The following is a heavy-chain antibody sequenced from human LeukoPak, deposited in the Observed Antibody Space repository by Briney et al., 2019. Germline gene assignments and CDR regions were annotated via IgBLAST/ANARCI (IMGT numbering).Heavy chain of an antibody. CDR1: GYSISSGYY. V-gene: IGHV4-38-2*01. J-gene: IGHJ3*02. D-gene: IGHD5-12*01. CDR3: ARHGGSRVATSAPFDAFDI. CDR2: IYHSGST. Sequence: SETLSLTCAVSGYSISSGYYWGWIRPPPGKGLEWIGSIYHSGSTYYNPSLKRRVTISVDTSKNQFSLKLSSVTAADTAVYYYARHGGSRVATSAPFDAFDIWGQGTMVTVSS.